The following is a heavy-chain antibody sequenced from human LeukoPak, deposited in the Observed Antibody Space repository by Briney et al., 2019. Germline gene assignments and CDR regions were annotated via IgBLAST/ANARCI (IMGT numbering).Heavy chain of an antibody. D-gene: IGHD2-8*02. V-gene: IGHV3-7*04. Sequence: PGGSLRLSCVASGFTFSNHWMNWVRQAPGKGLECVANINQVGSEKNYVDSVKGRFTISRDNAKNSLYLQMNSLRVEDTAVYYCVRGTGYWGQGTLVTVSS. CDR3: VRGTGY. J-gene: IGHJ4*02. CDR1: GFTFSNHW. CDR2: INQVGSEK.